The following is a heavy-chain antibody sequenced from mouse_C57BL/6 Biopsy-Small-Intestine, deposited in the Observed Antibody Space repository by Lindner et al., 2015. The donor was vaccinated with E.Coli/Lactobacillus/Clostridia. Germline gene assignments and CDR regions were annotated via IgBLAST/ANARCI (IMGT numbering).Heavy chain of an antibody. CDR3: SRLGYDEGTY. J-gene: IGHJ3*01. CDR2: IYPDSSTT. V-gene: IGHV1-55*01. CDR1: GYTFTTYW. D-gene: IGHD2-2*01. Sequence: VQLQESGTELVMPGASVKISCKASGYTFTTYWVTWVKQRPGQGLEWIGDIYPDSSTTNYNEKFKRKATLTVDTSSSTAYMHLSSLTSEDSAVYYCSRLGYDEGTYWGLGTLVTVSA.